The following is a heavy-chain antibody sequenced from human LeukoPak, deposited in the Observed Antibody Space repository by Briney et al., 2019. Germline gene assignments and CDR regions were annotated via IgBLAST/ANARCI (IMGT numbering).Heavy chain of an antibody. CDR2: IKSKANGETT. V-gene: IGHV3-15*01. CDR1: GFIFSSAR. CDR3: ITDVPTALPQIDC. D-gene: IGHD1-26*01. J-gene: IGHJ4*02. Sequence: KTGGSLRLSCAASGFIFSSARMNWVRQAPGKGLEWVGRIKSKANGETTDYAAPVKGRFTISRDDSRDTLDLHMNSLKNEDTALYYCITDVPTALPQIDCWGQGILVTVSS.